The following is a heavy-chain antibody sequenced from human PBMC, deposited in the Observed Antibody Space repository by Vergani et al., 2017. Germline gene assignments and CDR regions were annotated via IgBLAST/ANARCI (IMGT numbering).Heavy chain of an antibody. Sequence: QVQLQESGPGLVKPSETLSLTCAVSGYSISSGYYWGWIRQPPGKGLEWMGRVYPSGTTNYNPSLNGRVTIFVDKSKNLLSLGLNSVTAADTAVYYGARGETRTDWFDPWGQGTLVTVSS. CDR2: VYPSGTT. D-gene: IGHD3/OR15-3a*01. CDR1: GYSISSGYY. CDR3: ARGETRTDWFDP. V-gene: IGHV4-38-2*01. J-gene: IGHJ5*02.